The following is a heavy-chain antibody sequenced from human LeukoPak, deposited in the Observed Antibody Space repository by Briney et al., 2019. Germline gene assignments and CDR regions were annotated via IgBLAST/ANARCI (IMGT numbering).Heavy chain of an antibody. Sequence: GGSLRLSCAASGFTFSSYSMNWVRQAPGKGLEWVSYISSSSNTIYCADSVKGRFTISRDNAKNSLFLQMNSLRDEDTSVYYCARAVTVVTRGGLVFDYWGQGTLVTVSS. CDR2: ISSSSNTI. CDR1: GFTFSSYS. D-gene: IGHD2-21*02. CDR3: ARAVTVVTRGGLVFDY. J-gene: IGHJ4*02. V-gene: IGHV3-48*02.